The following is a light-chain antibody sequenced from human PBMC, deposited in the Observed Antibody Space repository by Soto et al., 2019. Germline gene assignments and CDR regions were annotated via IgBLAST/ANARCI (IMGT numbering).Light chain of an antibody. CDR3: QQYDILPIT. J-gene: IGKJ5*01. CDR1: QDINIY. Sequence: DIQMTQSPSSLFASVGDRVTITCQATQDINIYLNWYQQKPGKAPNILIYDASNLEIGVPSRFSGSGSGTHFTFTISSLQTDDIGTYYCQQYDILPITFGRWTRLEIK. CDR2: DAS. V-gene: IGKV1-33*01.